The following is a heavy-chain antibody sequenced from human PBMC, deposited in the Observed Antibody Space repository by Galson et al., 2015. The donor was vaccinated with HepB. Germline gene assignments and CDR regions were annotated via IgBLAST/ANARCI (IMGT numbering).Heavy chain of an antibody. Sequence: SLRLSCAASGFTFSTSWMTWVRQAPGEGLEWVANIKPDGSEQYYVDSVKGRFTISRDNAKNSLYPQMNSLRAEDTAVYYCARALHSGLDYWGQGTLVTVSS. J-gene: IGHJ4*02. D-gene: IGHD1-26*01. CDR3: ARALHSGLDY. CDR2: IKPDGSEQ. CDR1: GFTFSTSW. V-gene: IGHV3-7*03.